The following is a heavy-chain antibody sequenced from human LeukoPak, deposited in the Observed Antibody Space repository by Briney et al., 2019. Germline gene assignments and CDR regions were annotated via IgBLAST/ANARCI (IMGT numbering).Heavy chain of an antibody. D-gene: IGHD1-20*01. J-gene: IGHJ5*02. V-gene: IGHV3-23*01. Sequence: GGSLRLSCAASGFTFSNYAMNWVRQAPGKGLDWVSAISGSGGSTDYANSVKGRFTISRDNSKNVLYLQMNSLRAEDTAIYYCAKMVTGHNYFDPWGQGTLGTVS. CDR3: AKMVTGHNYFDP. CDR2: ISGSGGST. CDR1: GFTFSNYA.